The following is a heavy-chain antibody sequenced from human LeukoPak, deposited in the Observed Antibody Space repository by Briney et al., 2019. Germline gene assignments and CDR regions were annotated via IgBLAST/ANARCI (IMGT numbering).Heavy chain of an antibody. CDR1: GYTFTGYY. V-gene: IGHV1-2*02. D-gene: IGHD3-9*01. J-gene: IGHJ4*02. CDR2: INPNSGGT. Sequence: ASVKVSCKASGYTFTGYYMHWVRQAPGQGLEWMGWINPNSGGTNYAQKFQGRVTMTRDTSISTAYMELSRLRSDDTAVYYCARERRYFDWPPDYWGQGTLVTVSS. CDR3: ARERRYFDWPPDY.